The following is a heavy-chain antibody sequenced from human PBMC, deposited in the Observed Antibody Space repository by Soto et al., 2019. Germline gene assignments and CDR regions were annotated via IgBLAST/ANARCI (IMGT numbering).Heavy chain of an antibody. CDR2: IWYDGSNK. CDR1: GFTFSSYG. Sequence: QVQLVESGGGVVQPGRSLRLSCAASGFTFSSYGMHWVRQAPGKGLEWVAVIWYDGSNKYYADSVKGRFTISRDNSKNTWYLQMNSLRAEDTAVYYCARSLRDYGDYSSLGYWGQGTLVTVSS. V-gene: IGHV3-33*01. D-gene: IGHD4-17*01. J-gene: IGHJ4*02. CDR3: ARSLRDYGDYSSLGY.